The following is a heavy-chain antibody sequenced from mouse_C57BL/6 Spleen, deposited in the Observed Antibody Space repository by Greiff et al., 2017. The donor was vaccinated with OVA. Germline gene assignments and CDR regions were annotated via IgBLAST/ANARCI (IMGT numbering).Heavy chain of an antibody. V-gene: IGHV1-82*01. CDR2: IYPGDGDT. D-gene: IGHD2-1*01. Sequence: QVQLQQSGPELVKPGASVKISCKASGYAFSSSWMNWVKQRPGKGLEWIGRIYPGDGDTNYNGKFKGKATLTADKSSSTAYMQLSSLTSEDSAVYFCAGSDGNYPYYCAMDYWGQGTSVTVSS. J-gene: IGHJ4*01. CDR1: GYAFSSSW. CDR3: AGSDGNYPYYCAMDY.